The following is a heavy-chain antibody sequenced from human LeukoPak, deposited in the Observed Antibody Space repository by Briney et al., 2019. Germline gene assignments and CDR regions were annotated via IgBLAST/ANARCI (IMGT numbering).Heavy chain of an antibody. CDR3: ARDPSSLRDSYDY. J-gene: IGHJ4*02. CDR1: GFIFSDYY. CDR2: ISTRGTPT. V-gene: IGHV3-11*04. Sequence: GGSLRLSCAASGFIFSDYYMSWIRQAPGKGPEWVAYISTRGTPTFYGDSVKGRFTISRDNARNSLYLQMNSLRVEDTAVYYCARDPSSLRDSYDYWGQGTLVTVSS.